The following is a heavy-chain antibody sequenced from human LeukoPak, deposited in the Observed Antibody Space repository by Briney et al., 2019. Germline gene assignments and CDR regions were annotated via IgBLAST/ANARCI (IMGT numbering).Heavy chain of an antibody. CDR1: GFTFSSYS. CDR2: ISSSSSYI. V-gene: IGHV3-21*01. D-gene: IGHD4-17*01. Sequence: GGSLRLSCAASGFTFSSYSMNWVRQAPGKGLEWVSSISSSSSYIYYADSVKGRFTISRDNAKYSLYLQMNSLRAEDTAVYYCAREIGSDYGGRYFDLWGRGTLVTVSS. CDR3: AREIGSDYGGRYFDL. J-gene: IGHJ2*01.